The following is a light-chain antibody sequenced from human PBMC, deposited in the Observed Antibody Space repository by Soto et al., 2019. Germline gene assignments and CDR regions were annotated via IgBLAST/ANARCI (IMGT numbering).Light chain of an antibody. CDR3: QQYSTSPAT. J-gene: IGKJ1*01. V-gene: IGKV3-20*01. CDR2: GAS. CDR1: QPASSNF. Sequence: IVLSLSPGSLSLSSGDRTTLSCSASQPASSNFLAWYQQNPAQAPRLLIYGASTRATGITERFSGSVSGTDFTLIISGLEPVDFAVYYCQQYSTSPATFGQGTKVDI.